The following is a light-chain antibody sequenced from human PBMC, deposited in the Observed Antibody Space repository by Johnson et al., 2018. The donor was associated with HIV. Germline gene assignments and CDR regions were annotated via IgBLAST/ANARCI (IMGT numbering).Light chain of an antibody. CDR1: SSNIGNNY. CDR3: GTWDSSLSAYV. V-gene: IGLV1-51*02. J-gene: IGLJ1*01. Sequence: QPVLTQPPSVSAAPGQKVTISCSGSSSNIGNNYVSWYQHLPGTAPKLLIYENNKRPSGIPDRFSGSKSCTSATLGITGLQTGDEADYYCGTWDSSLSAYVFGTGTKVTVL. CDR2: ENN.